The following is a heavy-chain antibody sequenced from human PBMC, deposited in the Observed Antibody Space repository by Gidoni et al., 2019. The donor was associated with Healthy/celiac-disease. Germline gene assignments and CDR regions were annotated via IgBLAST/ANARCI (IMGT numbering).Heavy chain of an antibody. Sequence: EVQLVESGGVLIQPGGSLRLTFAASGFTVSSNYRSWVRQAPGKGLEWVSVIYSGVSTYYADSVKGRFTISRDNSKNTLYLQMNSLRAEDTAVYYCASGYYDISYGMDVWGQGTTVTVSS. CDR2: IYSGVST. V-gene: IGHV3-53*01. CDR1: GFTVSSNY. CDR3: ASGYYDISYGMDV. D-gene: IGHD3-9*01. J-gene: IGHJ6*02.